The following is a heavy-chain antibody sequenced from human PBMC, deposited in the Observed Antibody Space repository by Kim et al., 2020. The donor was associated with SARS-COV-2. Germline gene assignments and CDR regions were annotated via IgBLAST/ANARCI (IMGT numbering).Heavy chain of an antibody. CDR1: GFTFSSYA. Sequence: GGSLRLSCAASGFTFSSYAMHWVRQAPGKGLEWVAVISYDGSNKYYADSVKGRFTISRDNSKNTLYLQMNSLRAEDTAVYYCAGRKDIVLMVYANEGGYWGQGTLVTVSS. CDR2: ISYDGSNK. D-gene: IGHD2-8*01. CDR3: AGRKDIVLMVYANEGGY. J-gene: IGHJ4*02. V-gene: IGHV3-30-3*01.